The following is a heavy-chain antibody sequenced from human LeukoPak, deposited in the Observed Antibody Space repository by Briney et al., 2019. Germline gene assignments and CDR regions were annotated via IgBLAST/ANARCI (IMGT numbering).Heavy chain of an antibody. Sequence: SETLSLTCTVSGGSISSSAYYWGWIRQSPGKGLEWIGDVYYSGSTFYNPSLMSRVTISADTSMNQFSLKLSSVTAADTAVYYCARHPFYYYYIDVWGKGTTVIVSS. CDR2: VYYSGST. V-gene: IGHV4-39*01. J-gene: IGHJ6*03. CDR3: ARHPFYYYYIDV. CDR1: GGSISSSAYY.